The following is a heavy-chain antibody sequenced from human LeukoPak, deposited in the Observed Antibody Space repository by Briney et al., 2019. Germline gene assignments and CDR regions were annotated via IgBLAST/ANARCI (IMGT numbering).Heavy chain of an antibody. V-gene: IGHV3-74*01. J-gene: IGHJ4*02. CDR2: IDPDGSNT. CDR1: GFTFSSYW. CDR3: VSSHYFADSAYYYDY. D-gene: IGHD3-22*01. Sequence: PGGSLRLSCAASGFTFSSYWMHWVRQAPGKGLVWVARIDPDGSNTNYADSVKGRFTISRDNAQNTEDPQMISLNDEDTSVSYCVSSHYFADSAYYYDYWGQGTLVTVSS.